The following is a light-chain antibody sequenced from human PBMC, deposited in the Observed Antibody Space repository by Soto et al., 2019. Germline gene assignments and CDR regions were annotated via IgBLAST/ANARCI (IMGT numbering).Light chain of an antibody. CDR2: RNN. Sequence: QAVVTQPPSASGTPGQRVTISCSGSSSNIGSNYVYWYQQLPGTAPKLLIYRNNQRPSGVPDRFSGSKSGTSASLAISGLRSEDGADYYCAAWDDSLSGLVVFGGGTKLTVL. J-gene: IGLJ2*01. CDR3: AAWDDSLSGLVV. V-gene: IGLV1-47*01. CDR1: SSNIGSNY.